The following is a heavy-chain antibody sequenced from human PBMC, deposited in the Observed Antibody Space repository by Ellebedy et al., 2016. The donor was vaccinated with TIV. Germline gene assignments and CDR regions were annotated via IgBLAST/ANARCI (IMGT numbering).Heavy chain of an antibody. Sequence: GGSLRLSCAASELNVSSSYMSWVRQAPGKGLEWVSVIFIDSTTYYADSVKGRFTISRDTSENTLYIQMNSLRAEDTAVYYCARETFNDVDLDLWGLFDIWGQGTMVTVSS. J-gene: IGHJ3*02. V-gene: IGHV3-66*01. CDR2: IFIDSTT. CDR3: ARETFNDVDLDLWGLFDI. D-gene: IGHD2/OR15-2a*01. CDR1: ELNVSSSY.